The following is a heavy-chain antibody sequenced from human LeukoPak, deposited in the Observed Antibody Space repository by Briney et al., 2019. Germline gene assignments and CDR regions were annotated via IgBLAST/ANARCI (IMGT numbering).Heavy chain of an antibody. D-gene: IGHD1-26*01. CDR1: GFIFSNYA. Sequence: GGSLRLSCVPSGFIFSNYAMSWVRQAPGKGLEWVSAISGSGGSTYYADSVKGRFTISRDNSKNTLYLQMNSLRAEDTAVYYCAKDTRYSGSYYFVFDYWGQGTLVTVSS. J-gene: IGHJ4*02. CDR2: ISGSGGST. V-gene: IGHV3-23*01. CDR3: AKDTRYSGSYYFVFDY.